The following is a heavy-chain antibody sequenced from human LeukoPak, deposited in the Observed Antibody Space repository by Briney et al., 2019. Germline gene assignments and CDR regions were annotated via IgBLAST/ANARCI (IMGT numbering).Heavy chain of an antibody. CDR3: ARAGGCSSTSCYFGWFDP. Sequence: GGSLRLSCAASGFTVSSNYMSWVRQAPGKGLEWVSVIYSGGSTYYADSVKGRFTISRHNSKNTLYLQMNSLRAEGTAVYYCARAGGCSSTSCYFGWFDPWGQGTLVTVSS. J-gene: IGHJ5*02. D-gene: IGHD2-2*01. V-gene: IGHV3-53*04. CDR1: GFTVSSNY. CDR2: IYSGGST.